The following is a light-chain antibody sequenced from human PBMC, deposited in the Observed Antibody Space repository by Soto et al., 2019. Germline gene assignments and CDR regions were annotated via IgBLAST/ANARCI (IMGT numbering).Light chain of an antibody. J-gene: IGKJ3*01. Sequence: EIVLTQSPATLSLSPGERATLSCRASQSVNNYLAWYQQKPGQTPRLLIYEASNRAPGIPASFSGSGSGKDITLTISSLDPDDFAVYFCQQWSRWPRETFGPGTKVDI. CDR1: QSVNNY. CDR3: QQWSRWPRET. CDR2: EAS. V-gene: IGKV3-11*01.